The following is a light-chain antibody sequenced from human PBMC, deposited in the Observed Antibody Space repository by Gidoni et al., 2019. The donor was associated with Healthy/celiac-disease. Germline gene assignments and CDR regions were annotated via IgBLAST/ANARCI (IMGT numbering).Light chain of an antibody. CDR3: QQYGSSPPVT. CDR2: GAS. CDR1: QSVSSSY. Sequence: ELVFTQSPGTLSLSPGERATLCCRASQSVSSSYLAWYQQKTGQAPRLLIYGASSRATGIPERFSGSGSGTDFTLTISRLEPEDFAVYYCQQYGSSPPVTFGQGTRLEIK. J-gene: IGKJ5*01. V-gene: IGKV3-20*01.